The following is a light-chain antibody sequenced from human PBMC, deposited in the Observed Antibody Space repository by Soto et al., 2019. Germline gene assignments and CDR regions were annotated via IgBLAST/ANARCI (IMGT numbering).Light chain of an antibody. CDR1: QSISSY. V-gene: IGKV1-39*01. CDR3: QQSYSTLWT. J-gene: IGKJ1*01. CDR2: AAS. Sequence: DLQMTQSPSSLSASVGDRVTITCQASQSISSYLNWYQQKPGKAPKLLIYAASSLQSGVPSRFSGSGSGTDFTLTISSLQPEDFATYYCQQSYSTLWTFGQGTKVEIK.